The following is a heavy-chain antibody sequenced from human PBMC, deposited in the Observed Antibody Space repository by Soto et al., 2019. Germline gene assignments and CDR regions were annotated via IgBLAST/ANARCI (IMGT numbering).Heavy chain of an antibody. J-gene: IGHJ4*02. V-gene: IGHV1-58*02. CDR2: IVVGSGNT. D-gene: IGHD6-6*01. CDR1: GFTFTSSA. CDR3: AAPHPSSSSVKVY. Sequence: SAKASFTASGFTFTSSAMQWVRQARGQRLEWIGWIVVGSGNTNYAQKFQERVTITRDMSTSTAYMELSSLRSEDTAVYYCAAPHPSSSSVKVYWGQGTLVTVSS.